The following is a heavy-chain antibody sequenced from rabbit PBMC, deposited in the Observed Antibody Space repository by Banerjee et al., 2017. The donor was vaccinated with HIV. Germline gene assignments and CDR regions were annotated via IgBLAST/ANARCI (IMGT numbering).Heavy chain of an antibody. CDR1: GFSFSSNHW. D-gene: IGHD8-1*01. CDR3: ARDVTRYTGSSYYYGMDL. J-gene: IGHJ6*01. V-gene: IGHV1S45*01. CDR2: IYTGGVDST. Sequence: QEQLEESGGDLVKPEGSLTLTCKASGFSFSSNHWICWVRQAPGKGLEWIASIYTGGVDSTYYASWAKGRFTISKTSSTTVTLQMTSLTAADTATYFCARDVTRYTGSSYYYGMDLWGQGTLVTVS.